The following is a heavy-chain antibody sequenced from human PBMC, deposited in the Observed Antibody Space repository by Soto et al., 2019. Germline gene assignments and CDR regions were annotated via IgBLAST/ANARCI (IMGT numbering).Heavy chain of an antibody. J-gene: IGHJ5*02. CDR2: IRGSGGST. D-gene: IGHD3-22*01. Sequence: GGSLRLSCAAAGFTFRSYAMSWVRQAPGKGLEWVSAIRGSGGSTYYADSVKGRFTISRDNSKNTLYLQMNSLRAEDTAVYYCAKYRGIYYYDSSPLEFAPWGQGTLFTVS. V-gene: IGHV3-23*01. CDR3: AKYRGIYYYDSSPLEFAP. CDR1: GFTFRSYA.